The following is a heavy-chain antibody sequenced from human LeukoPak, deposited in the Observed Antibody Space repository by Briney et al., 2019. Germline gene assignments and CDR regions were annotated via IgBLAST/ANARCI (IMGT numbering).Heavy chain of an antibody. V-gene: IGHV3-7*01. CDR2: IKPDGSDT. CDR3: ARNSNYDTHDY. J-gene: IGHJ4*02. CDR1: GFTFSSYW. D-gene: IGHD3-22*01. Sequence: PGGSLRLSCAASGFTFSSYWMSWVRQAPGKGLQWVASIKPDGSDTYYVDSVKGRFTISRDNAKNSLCLQVNTLRAEDTAVYYCARNSNYDTHDYWGQGILVTVSS.